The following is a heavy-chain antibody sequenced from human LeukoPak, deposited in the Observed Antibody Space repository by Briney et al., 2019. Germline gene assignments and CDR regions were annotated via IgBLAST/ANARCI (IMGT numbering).Heavy chain of an antibody. CDR3: AKRGNPTVGHHYLDV. CDR1: GFTFGIYD. CDR2: ITTSGGST. D-gene: IGHD1-1*01. J-gene: IGHJ6*03. Sequence: GGSLRLSCAASGFTFGIYDMSWVRQAPGKGLEWVSSITTSGGSTFYADSVMGRFTISRDNSRNTLYLQMNSLSAEDTAVYYCAKRGNPTVGHHYLDVWDKGTTVSVSS. V-gene: IGHV3-23*01.